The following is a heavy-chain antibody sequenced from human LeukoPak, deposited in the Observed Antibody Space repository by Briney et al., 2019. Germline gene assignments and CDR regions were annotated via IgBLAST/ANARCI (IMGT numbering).Heavy chain of an antibody. D-gene: IGHD6-19*01. CDR3: ARHLIAVAGLNFDY. Sequence: SETLSLTCTVSGGSISSYYWSWIRQPPGKGLEWIGYIYYSGSTNYNPSLKSRVTISVDTSKNQFSLKLSSVTAADTAVYYCARHLIAVAGLNFDYWGQGTLVTVSS. CDR2: IYYSGST. V-gene: IGHV4-59*08. J-gene: IGHJ4*02. CDR1: GGSISSYY.